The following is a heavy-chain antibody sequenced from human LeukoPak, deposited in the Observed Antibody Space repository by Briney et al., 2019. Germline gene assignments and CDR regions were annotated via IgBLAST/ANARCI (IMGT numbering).Heavy chain of an antibody. CDR3: AGPATPGSCSNDVCYLDY. CDR2: IDPDSGDT. J-gene: IGHJ4*02. V-gene: IGHV1-2*02. D-gene: IGHD2-8*01. CDR1: AFIFTGFH. Sequence: GASVKVSCTASAFIFTGFHIHWVRQAPGQGLEWMGWIDPDSGDTKYAQRFQGRVTMTRGTSITTAYMEVSRQTSDDTAVYYCAGPATPGSCSNDVCYLDYWGQGTVVTVSS.